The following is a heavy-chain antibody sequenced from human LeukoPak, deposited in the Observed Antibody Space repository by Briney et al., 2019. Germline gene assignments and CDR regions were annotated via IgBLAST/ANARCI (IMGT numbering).Heavy chain of an antibody. J-gene: IGHJ4*02. V-gene: IGHV3-23*01. CDR2: ISGSGGST. Sequence: GGSLRLSCAASGFTFSSYAMSWVRQAPGKGQGWVSAISGSGGSTYYAACVEGRFTISRDNSKNTLYLQMNSVRAEDTAVYYCAKRTGYSSGCLGYWGQETLVAVSS. CDR1: GFTFSSYA. D-gene: IGHD6-19*01. CDR3: AKRTGYSSGCLGY.